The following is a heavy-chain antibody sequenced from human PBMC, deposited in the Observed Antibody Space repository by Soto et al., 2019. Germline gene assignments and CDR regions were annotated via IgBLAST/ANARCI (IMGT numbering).Heavy chain of an antibody. CDR2: IYYSGST. Sequence: SETLSLTCTVSGGSISSYYWSWIRQPPGKGLEWIGYIYYSGSTNYNPSLKSRVTISVDTSKNQFSLKLSSVTAADTAVYYCSTSGSPTSYYMDVWGKGTTVTVSS. J-gene: IGHJ6*03. CDR1: GGSISSYY. D-gene: IGHD3-10*01. CDR3: STSGSPTSYYMDV. V-gene: IGHV4-59*08.